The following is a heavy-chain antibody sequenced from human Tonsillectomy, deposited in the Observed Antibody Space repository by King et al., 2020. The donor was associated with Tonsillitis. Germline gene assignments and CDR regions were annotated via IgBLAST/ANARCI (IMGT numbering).Heavy chain of an antibody. CDR3: ARWEGFLNSPYYYMDV. CDR1: GGTISSSTYY. J-gene: IGHJ6*03. Sequence: LQLQESGPGLVKPSETLSLICSVSGGTISSSTYYWGWIRQPPGKGLEWIGSIYYSGSTYYKPSLKSRVTISVDTSKNQFSLKLSSVTAADTAVYYCARWEGFLNSPYYYMDVGAIGPTAPVSS. CDR2: IYYSGST. D-gene: IGHD3/OR15-3a*01. V-gene: IGHV4-39*01.